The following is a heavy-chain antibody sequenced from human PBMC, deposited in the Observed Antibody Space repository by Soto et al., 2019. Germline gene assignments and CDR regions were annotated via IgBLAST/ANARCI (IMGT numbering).Heavy chain of an antibody. J-gene: IGHJ6*02. CDR2: ISAYNANT. V-gene: IGHV1-18*04. CDR3: ARVSYDILSGYEVVQYYYYGMDV. D-gene: IGHD3-9*01. CDR1: GYTFTSYG. Sequence: QVRLVQSGAEVKKPGASVKVSCKASGYTFTSYGISWVRQAPGQGLEWSGWISAYNANTNYAQKLQGRVTMTTDTSTRTAYMELRSLRSDDTAVYYCARVSYDILSGYEVVQYYYYGMDVWGQGTTVTVSS.